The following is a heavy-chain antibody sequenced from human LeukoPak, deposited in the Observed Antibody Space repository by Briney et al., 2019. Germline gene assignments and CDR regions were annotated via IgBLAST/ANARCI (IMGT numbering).Heavy chain of an antibody. CDR1: GFTFSVYG. J-gene: IGHJ4*02. Sequence: GRSLRLSCAASGFTFSVYGMHWVRQAPGKGLEWVAVIWHDGTIKYYADSVKGRFTISRDNSDDTLYLQMNSLRAEDTAVYYCARAVGLFDYWGLGTLVTVSS. CDR2: IWHDGTIK. V-gene: IGHV3-33*01. CDR3: ARAVGLFDY.